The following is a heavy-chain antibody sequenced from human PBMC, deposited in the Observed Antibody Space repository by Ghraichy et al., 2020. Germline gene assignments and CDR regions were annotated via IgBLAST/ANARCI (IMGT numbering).Heavy chain of an antibody. CDR2: IIPIFGTA. J-gene: IGHJ4*02. Sequence: SVKVSCKASGGTFSSYAISWVRQAPGQGLEWMGGIIPIFGTANYAQKFQGRVTITADESTSTAYMELSSLRSEDTAVYYCARGTIPPGYSSGWLDYFDYWGQGTLVTVSS. CDR1: GGTFSSYA. D-gene: IGHD6-19*01. CDR3: ARGTIPPGYSSGWLDYFDY. V-gene: IGHV1-69*13.